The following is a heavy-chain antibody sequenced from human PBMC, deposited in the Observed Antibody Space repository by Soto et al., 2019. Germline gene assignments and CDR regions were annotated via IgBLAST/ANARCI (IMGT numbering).Heavy chain of an antibody. D-gene: IGHD6-19*01. V-gene: IGHV3-30*18. CDR1: GFTFSSYG. J-gene: IGHJ6*02. CDR2: ISYDGSNK. CDR3: AKDPIAVAGTELDYYYYGMDV. Sequence: PGGSLRLSCAASGFTFSSYGMHWVRQAPGKGLEWVAVISYDGSNKYYADSVKGRFTISRDNSKNTLYLQMNSLRAEDTAVYYCAKDPIAVAGTELDYYYYGMDVWGQGTTVTVSS.